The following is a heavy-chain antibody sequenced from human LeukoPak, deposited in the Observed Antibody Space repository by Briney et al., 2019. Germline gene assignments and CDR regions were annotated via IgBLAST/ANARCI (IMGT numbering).Heavy chain of an antibody. CDR2: IYYSGST. V-gene: IGHV4-39*07. CDR1: GGSISSSSYY. D-gene: IGHD3-9*01. CDR3: ARREWAYYDILTGYYGY. Sequence: SETLSLTCTVSGGSISSSSYYWGWIRQPPGKGLEWIGSIYYSGSTYYNPSLKSRVTISVDTSKNQFSLKLSSVTAADTAVYYCARREWAYYDILTGYYGYWGQGTLVTVSS. J-gene: IGHJ4*02.